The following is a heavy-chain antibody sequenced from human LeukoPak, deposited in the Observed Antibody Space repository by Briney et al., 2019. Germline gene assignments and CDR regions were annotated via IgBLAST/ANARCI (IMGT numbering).Heavy chain of an antibody. D-gene: IGHD3-22*01. V-gene: IGHV4-39*01. CDR2: IYYSRST. CDR3: ARRPPYYYDSSGSDYFDY. Sequence: SETLSLTCTVSGGSISSSSYYWGWIRQPPGKGLEGIGSIYYSRSTYYNPSLKSRVTISVDTSKNQFSLKLSSVTAADTAVYYCARRPPYYYDSSGSDYFDYWGQGTLVPVSS. J-gene: IGHJ4*02. CDR1: GGSISSSSYY.